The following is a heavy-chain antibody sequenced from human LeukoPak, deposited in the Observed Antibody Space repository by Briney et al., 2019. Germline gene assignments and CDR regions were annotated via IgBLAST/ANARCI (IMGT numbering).Heavy chain of an antibody. CDR3: ARDKEFSTNYYDSSGYLAHSHAFDI. D-gene: IGHD3-22*01. V-gene: IGHV4-34*01. Sequence: SETLSLTCAVYGGSFSGYYWSWIRQPPGKGLEWIGEINHSGSTNYNPSLKSRVTISVDTSKNQFSLKLSSVTAADTAVYYCARDKEFSTNYYDSSGYLAHSHAFDIWGQGTMVTVSS. J-gene: IGHJ3*02. CDR2: INHSGST. CDR1: GGSFSGYY.